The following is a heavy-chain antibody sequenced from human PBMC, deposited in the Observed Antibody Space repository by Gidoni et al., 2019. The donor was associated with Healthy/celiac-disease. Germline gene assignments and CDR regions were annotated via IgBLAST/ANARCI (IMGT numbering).Heavy chain of an antibody. CDR3: VKGGYSYAFGAFDI. CDR1: GFTVRSYA. V-gene: IGHV3-64D*09. CDR2: ISSNGGST. D-gene: IGHD5-18*01. J-gene: IGHJ3*02. Sequence: EVQLVESGGGLVQPGGSLRLSCSASGFTVRSYAMHWVRQAPGKGLEYVSAISSNGGSTYYADSVKGRFTISRDNSKNTLYLQMSSLRAEDTAVYYCVKGGYSYAFGAFDIWGQGTMVTVSS.